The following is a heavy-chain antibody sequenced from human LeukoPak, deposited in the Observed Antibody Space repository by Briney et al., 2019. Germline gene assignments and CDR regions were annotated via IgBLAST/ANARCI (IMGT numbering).Heavy chain of an antibody. D-gene: IGHD3-9*01. J-gene: IGHJ4*01. CDR2: ISSDGNTQ. CDR3: VRDLTSGARFDF. CDR1: GFTFTDYA. Sequence: GGSLRLSCVASGFTFTDYAFNWVRQTPGKGMEWVAIISSDGNTQSYADPLKGRFTISRDNFRDTVFLELTTLRPEATGLYYCVRDLTSGARFDFWGPGTLVTVSS. V-gene: IGHV3-30*04.